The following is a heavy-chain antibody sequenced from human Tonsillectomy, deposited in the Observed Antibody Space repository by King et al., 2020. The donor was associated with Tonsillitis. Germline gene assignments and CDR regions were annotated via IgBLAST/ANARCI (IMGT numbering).Heavy chain of an antibody. V-gene: IGHV4-31*03. CDR2: IYHSWPT. J-gene: IGHJ4*02. CDR1: GDSLTSGGYF. CDR3: ARNRDYGDYVDF. Sequence: QVQLQQSGPGLVRPSQTLSLICSVSGDSLTSGGYFWSWIRQHPDKGLEWIGSIYHSWPTYHTPSLRSRLFMSVDTSKNQFSLRLTSVTAADTAVYYCARNRDYGDYVDFWGQGTLVAVSS. D-gene: IGHD4-17*01.